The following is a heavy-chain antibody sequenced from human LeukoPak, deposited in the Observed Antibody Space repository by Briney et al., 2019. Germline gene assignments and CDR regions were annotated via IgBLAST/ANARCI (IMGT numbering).Heavy chain of an antibody. CDR1: GFTFSSYA. Sequence: QTGGSLRLSCAASGFTFSSYAMHWVRQAPGKGLEWVAVISYDGSNKYYADSVKGRFTISRDNSKNTLYLQMNSLRAEDTAVYYCARDFILIRYGDSYYYYYGMDVWGQGTTVTVSS. CDR3: ARDFILIRYGDSYYYYYGMDV. V-gene: IGHV3-30-3*01. J-gene: IGHJ6*02. CDR2: ISYDGSNK. D-gene: IGHD4-17*01.